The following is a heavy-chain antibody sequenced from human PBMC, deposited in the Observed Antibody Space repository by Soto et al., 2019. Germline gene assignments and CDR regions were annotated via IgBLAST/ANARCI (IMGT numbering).Heavy chain of an antibody. J-gene: IGHJ6*02. Sequence: SGPTLVNHTQTPTLTCTFSGFSLSTSGMCVSWIRQPPGKALEWLALIDWDDDKYYSTSLKTRLTISKDTSKNQVVLTMTNMDPVDTATYYCARIPSSSWNYGMDVWGQGTTVTVSS. V-gene: IGHV2-70*01. CDR3: ARIPSSSWNYGMDV. D-gene: IGHD6-13*01. CDR2: IDWDDDK. CDR1: GFSLSTSGMC.